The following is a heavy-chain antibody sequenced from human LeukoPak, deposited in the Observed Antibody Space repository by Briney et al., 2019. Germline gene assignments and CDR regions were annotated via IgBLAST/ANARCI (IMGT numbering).Heavy chain of an antibody. V-gene: IGHV3-23*01. J-gene: IGHJ5*02. CDR1: GFNFSNFA. Sequence: GGSLRLSCAASGFNFSNFAMMWVRQAPGTGLQWVSTITGYGATFYADSVRGRFTIFRDTSMNTLFLQMNSLGAEDTAVYYCAKGAAAGKVDWFDPWGQGTLVTVSS. CDR3: AKGAAAGKVDWFDP. CDR2: ITGYGAT. D-gene: IGHD6-13*01.